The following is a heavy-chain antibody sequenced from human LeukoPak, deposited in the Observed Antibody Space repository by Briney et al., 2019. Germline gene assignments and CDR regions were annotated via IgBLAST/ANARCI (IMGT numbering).Heavy chain of an antibody. V-gene: IGHV1-46*01. Sequence: ASVKSSCKASGYTFTNYYIHWVREAPGQGLEWMGIFNPSVATTNYAQKFQGRVTMTRDMSTTTVYMDLSSLRSEDTAIYYCARGGKYGCSGGSCYADSWGQGTLVTVSS. CDR1: GYTFTNYY. J-gene: IGHJ5*01. CDR2: FNPSVATT. D-gene: IGHD2-15*01. CDR3: ARGGKYGCSGGSCYADS.